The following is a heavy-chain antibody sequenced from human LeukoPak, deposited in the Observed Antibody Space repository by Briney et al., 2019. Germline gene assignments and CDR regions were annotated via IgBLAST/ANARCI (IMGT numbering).Heavy chain of an antibody. CDR2: IYYSGST. J-gene: IGHJ4*02. CDR3: ARHYYDSSGHRSDY. D-gene: IGHD3-22*01. CDR1: GVSVSSDNYY. V-gene: IGHV4-39*01. Sequence: SETLSLTCTVSGVSVSSDNYYWGWIRQPPGKGLEWIGSIYYSGSTYYNPSLRSRVTISVDTSKNHFSLKLSSVTAADTAVYYCARHYYDSSGHRSDYWGQGTLVTVSS.